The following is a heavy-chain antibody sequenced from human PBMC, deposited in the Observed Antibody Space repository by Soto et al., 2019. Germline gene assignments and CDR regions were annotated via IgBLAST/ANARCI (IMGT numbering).Heavy chain of an antibody. CDR1: GGSISSGDYY. CDR3: ARPRGPTRDTAMGFDAFDI. Sequence: SETLSLTCTVSGGSISSGDYYWSWIRQPPGKGLEWIGYIYYSGSTYYNPSLKSRVTISVDTSKNQFSLKLSSVTAADTAVYYCARPRGPTRDTAMGFDAFDIWGQGTMVTVSS. CDR2: IYYSGST. J-gene: IGHJ3*02. D-gene: IGHD5-18*01. V-gene: IGHV4-30-4*01.